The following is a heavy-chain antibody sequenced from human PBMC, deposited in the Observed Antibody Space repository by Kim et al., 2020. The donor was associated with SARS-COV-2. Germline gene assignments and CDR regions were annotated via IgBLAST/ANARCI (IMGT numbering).Heavy chain of an antibody. V-gene: IGHV3-30*04. CDR3: AREVRSSGSAGCFDP. J-gene: IGHJ5*02. CDR2: ISKDGNSQ. D-gene: IGHD3-22*01. CDR1: GFTFSNSP. Sequence: GGSLRLSCAASGFTFSNSPMHWVRQAPGKGLEWVAVISKDGNSQTYADSVKGRFTISRDNSQNTLYLQMNGLRTDDTADYYCAREVRSSGSAGCFDPWGQGTLVNVSS.